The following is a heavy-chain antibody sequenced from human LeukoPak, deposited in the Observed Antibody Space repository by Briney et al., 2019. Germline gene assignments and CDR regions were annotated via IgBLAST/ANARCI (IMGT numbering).Heavy chain of an antibody. CDR1: GGSISSSSYY. V-gene: IGHV4-39*07. D-gene: IGHD6-19*01. J-gene: IGHJ3*02. CDR3: ARDLAYRSSLRGTFDI. CDR2: IYYSGST. Sequence: PSETLSLTCTVSGGSISSSSYYWGWIRQPPGKGLEWIGSIYYSGSTYSNPSLKSRVTISVDTSKSQFSLKLSSVTAADTAVYYCARDLAYRSSLRGTFDIWGQGTKVTVSS.